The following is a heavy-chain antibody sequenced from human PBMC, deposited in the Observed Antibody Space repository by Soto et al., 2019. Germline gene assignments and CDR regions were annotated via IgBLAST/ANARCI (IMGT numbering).Heavy chain of an antibody. D-gene: IGHD1-26*01. CDR3: SSVGLEVFGIVRATPYFDY. Sequence: QVQLVQSGAEVKKPGASVKVSCKASGGTFSSNAISWVRQAPGQGLEWMGGIIPIFGTANYAHKFQGRVTITADESTSTAYRELSSLRSEDKAVYFSSSVGLEVFGIVRATPYFDYWGHGALVTVSS. CDR2: IIPIFGTA. V-gene: IGHV1-69*01. CDR1: GGTFSSNA. J-gene: IGHJ4*01.